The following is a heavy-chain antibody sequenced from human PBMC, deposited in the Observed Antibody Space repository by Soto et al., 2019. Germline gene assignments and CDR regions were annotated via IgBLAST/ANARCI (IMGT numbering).Heavy chain of an antibody. Sequence: PRGSLRLGCAASGFTGSSYAMHGVRQAPGKGLEWVAVTSKDGSNKYYADSVKGRFTISRDNSKNTLYLQMNSLRAEDTAMYYCARDRVTEAGTLDYWGQGTLVTVSS. CDR1: GFTGSSYA. CDR3: ARDRVTEAGTLDY. J-gene: IGHJ4*02. CDR2: TSKDGSNK. V-gene: IGHV3-30-3*01. D-gene: IGHD6-13*01.